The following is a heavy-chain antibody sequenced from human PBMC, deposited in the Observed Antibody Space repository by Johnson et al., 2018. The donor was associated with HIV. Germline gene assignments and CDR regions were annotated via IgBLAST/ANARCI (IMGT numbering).Heavy chain of an antibody. J-gene: IGHJ3*02. CDR3: VKEQHTVMLELLGAFDI. CDR2: ISWDGRKT. V-gene: IGHV3-43*01. CDR1: GFIFDDYT. D-gene: IGHD1-7*01. Sequence: VQLVESGGVVVQPGGSLRLSCAASGFIFDDYTMHWVRQAPGKGLEWVSLISWDGRKTYYGDSVKGRFTISRDNSKNSLYLQMNSLRSEDSAWYYCVKEQHTVMLELLGAFDIWGQGTMVTVSS.